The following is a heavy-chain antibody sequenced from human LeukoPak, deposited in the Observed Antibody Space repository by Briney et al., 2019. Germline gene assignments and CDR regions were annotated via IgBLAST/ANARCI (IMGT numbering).Heavy chain of an antibody. CDR3: AKDERGISTVRGVIDY. D-gene: IGHD3-10*01. CDR1: GFPFNAYA. V-gene: IGHV3-30*04. CDR2: VSYDGSNK. Sequence: LRLSCAASGFPFNAYALHWVRQAPGKGLEWVAVVSYDGSNKYYADSVKGRFTFTRDNSKNTLYLQMNSLRAEDTAVYYCAKDERGISTVRGVIDYWGQGTLVTVSS. J-gene: IGHJ4*02.